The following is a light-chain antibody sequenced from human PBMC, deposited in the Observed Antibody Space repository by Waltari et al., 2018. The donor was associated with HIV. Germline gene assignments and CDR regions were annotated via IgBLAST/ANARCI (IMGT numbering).Light chain of an antibody. CDR3: QVWVDSRDVAVI. J-gene: IGLJ2*01. V-gene: IGLV3-21*04. Sequence: SYALTQPPSVSVAPGKTARITCGGANSGGRLVHWYQQKPGQAPVLVICDDSDRPSGIPERFSGSNSGNTATLTISRVEGGDEADYYCQVWVDSRDVAVIFGGGTKLTVL. CDR2: DDS. CDR1: NSGGRL.